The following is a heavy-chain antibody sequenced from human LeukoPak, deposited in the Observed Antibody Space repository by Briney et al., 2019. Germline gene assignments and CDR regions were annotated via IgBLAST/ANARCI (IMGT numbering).Heavy chain of an antibody. J-gene: IGHJ4*02. CDR3: ARGLYYLGGVRGVVSD. CDR2: IYYSGST. CDR1: GGSISSGDYY. D-gene: IGHD3-10*02. Sequence: PSETLSLTCTVSGGSISSGDYYWSWIRQPPGKGLEWIGDIYYSGSTYYNPSLKSRVTISVDTSKNQFSLKLSSVTAADTAVYYCARGLYYLGGVRGVVSDWGQGTLVTVSS. V-gene: IGHV4-30-4*01.